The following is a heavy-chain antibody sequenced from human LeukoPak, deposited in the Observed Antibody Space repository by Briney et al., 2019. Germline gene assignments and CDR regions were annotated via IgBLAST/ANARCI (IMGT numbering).Heavy chain of an antibody. J-gene: IGHJ4*02. V-gene: IGHV3-9*01. CDR2: ISWNSGSI. Sequence: GGSLRLSCAASGFTFDDYAMHWVRQAPGKGLEWVSGISWNSGSIGYADSVKGRFTISRGNAKNSLYLQMNSLRAEDTALYYCAKASRIVGAYYFDYWGQGTLVTVSS. CDR1: GFTFDDYA. D-gene: IGHD1-26*01. CDR3: AKASRIVGAYYFDY.